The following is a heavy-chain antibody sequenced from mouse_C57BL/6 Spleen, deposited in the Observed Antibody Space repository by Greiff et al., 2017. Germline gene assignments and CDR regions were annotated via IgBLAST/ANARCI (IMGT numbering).Heavy chain of an antibody. CDR3: ARGNYPLYAMDY. CDR1: GYTFTSYT. V-gene: IGHV1-4*01. J-gene: IGHJ4*01. D-gene: IGHD2-1*01. CDR2: INPSSGYT. Sequence: QVQLQQSGAELARPGASVKMSCKASGYTFTSYTMHWVKQRPGQGLEWIGYINPSSGYTKYNQKFKDKATLTADKSSSTAYMQLSSLTSEDSAVYYCARGNYPLYAMDYWGQGTSVTVSS.